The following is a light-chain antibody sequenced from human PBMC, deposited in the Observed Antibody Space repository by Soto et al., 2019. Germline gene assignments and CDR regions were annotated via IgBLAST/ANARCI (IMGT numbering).Light chain of an antibody. CDR2: EVS. CDR1: SSDVGGYNY. V-gene: IGLV2-14*01. Sequence: QSVLTQPASVSGSAGQSIAISCTGTSSDVGGYNYVSWYQQHPGKAPKLLLSEVSKRPSGVSDRFSGSKSGNTASLTISGLQTQDEADYYCAAWDDSLNGPVFGGGTKVTVL. J-gene: IGLJ3*02. CDR3: AAWDDSLNGPV.